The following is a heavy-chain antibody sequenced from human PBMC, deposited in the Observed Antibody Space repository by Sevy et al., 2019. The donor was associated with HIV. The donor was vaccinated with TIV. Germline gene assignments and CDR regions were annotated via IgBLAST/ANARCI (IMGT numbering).Heavy chain of an antibody. CDR2: INPNSGGT. J-gene: IGHJ4*02. CDR1: GYTFTGYY. Sequence: ASVKVFCKASGYTFTGYYMHWVRQAPGQGLEWMGWINPNSGGTNYAQKFQGRVTMTRDTSISTAYMELSRLRSDDTAVYYCARGIQLPIVVVPAALDYRGQGTLVTVSS. CDR3: ARGIQLPIVVVPAALDY. D-gene: IGHD2-2*01. V-gene: IGHV1-2*02.